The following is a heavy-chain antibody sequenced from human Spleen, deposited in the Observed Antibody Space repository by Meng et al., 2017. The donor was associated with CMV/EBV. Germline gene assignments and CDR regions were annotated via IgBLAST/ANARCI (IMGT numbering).Heavy chain of an antibody. CDR1: GGSISSNS. CDR3: ARVFIAAFDY. Sequence: GESLKISCSVSGGSISSNSFYWGWIRQPPGKGLEWVANIKQDGSEKYYVDSVKGRFTISRDNAKNSLYLQMNSLRAEDTAVYYCARVFIAAFDYWGQGTLVTVSS. D-gene: IGHD6-6*01. CDR2: IKQDGSEK. J-gene: IGHJ4*02. V-gene: IGHV3-7*01.